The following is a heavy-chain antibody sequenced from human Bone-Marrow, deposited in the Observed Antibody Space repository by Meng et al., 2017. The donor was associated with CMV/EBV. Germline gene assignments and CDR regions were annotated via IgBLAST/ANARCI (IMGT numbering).Heavy chain of an antibody. D-gene: IGHD3-22*01. J-gene: IGHJ4*02. CDR3: ARSTYYYDSSGYYKSYYFDY. CDR1: FTSYA. Sequence: FTSYAMHWVRQAPGQRLEWMGWINAGNGNTKYSQKFQGRVTITRDTSASTAYMELSSPRSEDTAVYYCARSTYYYDSSGYYKSYYFDYWGQGTLVTVSS. CDR2: INAGNGNT. V-gene: IGHV1-3*01.